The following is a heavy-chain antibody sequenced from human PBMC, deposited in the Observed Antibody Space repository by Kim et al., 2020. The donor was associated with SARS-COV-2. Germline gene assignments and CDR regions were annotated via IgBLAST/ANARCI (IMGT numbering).Heavy chain of an antibody. CDR1: GFTFSNYG. V-gene: IGHV3-23*01. CDR3: ANPRQPDY. D-gene: IGHD6-13*01. CDR2: ISGSGDIT. J-gene: IGHJ4*02. Sequence: GGSLRLSCAASGFTFSNYGMTWVRQAPGKGLEWVSGISGSGDITTYADSVKGRFTISRDNSKNALYLQMSSLRAEDTAMYYCANPRQPDYWGQGTLVTV.